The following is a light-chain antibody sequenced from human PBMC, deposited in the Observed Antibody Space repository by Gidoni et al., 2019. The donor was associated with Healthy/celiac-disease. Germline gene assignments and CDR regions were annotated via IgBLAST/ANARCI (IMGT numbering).Light chain of an antibody. CDR3: QQYGSSSGA. CDR1: PAVCNSY. CDR2: DAS. Sequence: ESVLTQSPGTLSLSPGERATLSRRASPAVCNSYLAWYVQKPGKAPRRHIDDASNRATGTPDRFSGSGSGTDFTLPISRLEPEDLGTYYCQQYGSSSGAFGQGTKVEFK. J-gene: IGKJ1*01. V-gene: IGKV3-20*01.